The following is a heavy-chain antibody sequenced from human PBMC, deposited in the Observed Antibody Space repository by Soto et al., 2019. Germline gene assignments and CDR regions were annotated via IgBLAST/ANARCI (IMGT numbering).Heavy chain of an antibody. D-gene: IGHD2-15*01. Sequence: GGSLRLSCASSGFTFRISWMSGVRQAPGKGLEWVANIKRDGSGKNYVDSVKGRFTISRDNAKNSLYLQMNSLRLEDTAVYFCARDKEDKQGFDPWGQGTLVTVSS. V-gene: IGHV3-7*01. CDR1: GFTFRISW. J-gene: IGHJ5*02. CDR2: IKRDGSGK. CDR3: ARDKEDKQGFDP.